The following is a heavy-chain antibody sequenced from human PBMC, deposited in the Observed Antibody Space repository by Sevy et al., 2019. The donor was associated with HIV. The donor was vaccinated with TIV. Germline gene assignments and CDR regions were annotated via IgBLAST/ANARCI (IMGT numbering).Heavy chain of an antibody. V-gene: IGHV3-7*03. J-gene: IGHJ6*02. CDR2: IKNDGSEK. CDR3: ARDCSSTSCLWGLDV. CDR1: GFTFSTYW. Sequence: GGSLRLSCAASGFTFSTYWMSWVRQAPGKGLEWVANIKNDGSEKYYVDSVKGRFTISRDNAKSSLYLQMKSLRAEDTAVYYCARDCSSTSCLWGLDVWGQGTTVTVSS. D-gene: IGHD2-2*01.